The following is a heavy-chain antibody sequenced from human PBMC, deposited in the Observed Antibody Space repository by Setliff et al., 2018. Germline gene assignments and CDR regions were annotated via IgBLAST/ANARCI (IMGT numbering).Heavy chain of an antibody. V-gene: IGHV4-61*09. CDR2: IYTSWST. D-gene: IGHD3-3*01. CDR1: GGSISNTYYY. Sequence: KTSETLSLTCTVSGGSISNTYYYWSWIRQPAGQGLEWIGQIYTSWSTNYNPSLKSRVTISVDTSKNQFSLQLSSVTAADTAVYYCARMSGFLYIDVWGKGTTVTVSS. CDR3: ARMSGFLYIDV. J-gene: IGHJ6*04.